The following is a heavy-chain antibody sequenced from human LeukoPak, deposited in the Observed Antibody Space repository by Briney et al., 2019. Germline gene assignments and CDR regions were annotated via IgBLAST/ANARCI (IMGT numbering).Heavy chain of an antibody. CDR2: IYYSGST. CDR3: ARPVPGD. D-gene: IGHD6-6*01. Sequence: SETLSLTCTVSGGSISSYYWSWIRQPPGKGLEWIGYIYYSGSTYYNPSLKSRVTISVDTSKNQFSLKLSSVTAADTAVYYCARPVPGDWGQGTLVTVSS. CDR1: GGSISSYY. V-gene: IGHV4-59*04. J-gene: IGHJ4*02.